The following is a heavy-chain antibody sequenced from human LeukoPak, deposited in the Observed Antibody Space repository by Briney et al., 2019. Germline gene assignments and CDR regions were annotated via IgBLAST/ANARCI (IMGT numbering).Heavy chain of an antibody. J-gene: IGHJ5*02. V-gene: IGHV3-23*01. CDR1: GFTFSGYA. Sequence: GESLRLSCAASGFTFSGYAMYWVRQAPGKGLEWVSSIEASGGATYYADAVRGRFTISRDNSKNTFYLQMNSLRAEDTALYYCAKGSGSGWYGWFAPWGQGTLVTVSS. CDR2: IEASGGAT. D-gene: IGHD6-19*01. CDR3: AKGSGSGWYGWFAP.